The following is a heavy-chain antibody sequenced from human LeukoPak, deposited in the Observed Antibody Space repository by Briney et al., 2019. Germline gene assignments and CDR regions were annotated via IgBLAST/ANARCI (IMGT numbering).Heavy chain of an antibody. V-gene: IGHV4-31*03. J-gene: IGHJ6*03. CDR3: ARRCPGYYDFWSGSQTGDYMDV. CDR1: GGSISTGGYY. Sequence: SQTLSLTCTVSGGSISTGGYYWNWIRQLPGKGLEWIGYIYYNGSTYYNPSLKSRVTISVDTSKNQFSLKLSSVTAADTAVYYCARRCPGYYDFWSGSQTGDYMDVWGKGTTVTVSS. CDR2: IYYNGST. D-gene: IGHD3-3*01.